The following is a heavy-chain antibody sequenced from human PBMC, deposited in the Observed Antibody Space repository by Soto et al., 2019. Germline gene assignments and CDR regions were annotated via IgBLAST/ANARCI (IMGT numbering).Heavy chain of an antibody. V-gene: IGHV1-18*01. J-gene: IGHJ4*02. CDR2: ISAHNGNT. Sequence: QVHLVQSGAEVKKPGASVKVSCKGSGYAFTTYGITWVRQAPGQGLEWMGWISAHNGNTNYAQKLQGRVTVTRDTSTSTACRERTGERADYTGVYDSARWRYGDYWGQGALVTVSS. D-gene: IGHD1-20*01. CDR1: GYAFTTYG. CDR3: ARWRYGDY.